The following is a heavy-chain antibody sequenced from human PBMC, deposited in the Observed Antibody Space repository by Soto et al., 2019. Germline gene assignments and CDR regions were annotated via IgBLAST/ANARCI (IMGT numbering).Heavy chain of an antibody. V-gene: IGHV3-48*01. CDR3: AREGDSSGWYNWFDP. CDR1: GFTFSSYS. J-gene: IGHJ5*02. D-gene: IGHD3-22*01. CDR2: ISSSSSTI. Sequence: EVQLVESGGGLVQPGGSLRLSCAASGFTFSSYSMNWVRQAPGKGLEWVSYISSSSSTIYYADSVKGRFTISRDNAKNLLYLQMNSLRAEDTAVYYCAREGDSSGWYNWFDPWGQGTLVTVSS.